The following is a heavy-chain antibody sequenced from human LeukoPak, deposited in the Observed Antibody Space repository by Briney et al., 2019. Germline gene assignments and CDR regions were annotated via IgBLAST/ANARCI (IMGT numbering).Heavy chain of an antibody. CDR3: ARVSSYYDILTGPLPSCGMDV. Sequence: RPSETLSLTCTVSGGSIRSSYYYWGWIRQPPGKGLEWIGEIYHSGSTNYNPSLKSRVTISVDKSKNQFSLKLSSVTAADTAVYYCARVSSYYDILTGPLPSCGMDVWGQGTTVTVSS. J-gene: IGHJ6*02. CDR2: IYHSGST. V-gene: IGHV4-39*07. CDR1: GGSIRSSYYY. D-gene: IGHD3-9*01.